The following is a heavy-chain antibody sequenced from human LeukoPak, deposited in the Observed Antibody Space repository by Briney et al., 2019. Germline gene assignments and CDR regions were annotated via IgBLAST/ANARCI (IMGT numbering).Heavy chain of an antibody. J-gene: IGHJ3*02. D-gene: IGHD6-19*01. CDR2: IYYSGST. Sequence: SETLSLTCTVSGGSISSSSYYWGWIRQPPGKGLEWIGSIYYSGSTYYNPSLKSRVTISVDTSKNQFSLKLSSVTAADTAVYYCARDEGDSSGWDDAFDIWGQGTMVTVSS. CDR3: ARDEGDSSGWDDAFDI. CDR1: GGSISSSSYY. V-gene: IGHV4-39*07.